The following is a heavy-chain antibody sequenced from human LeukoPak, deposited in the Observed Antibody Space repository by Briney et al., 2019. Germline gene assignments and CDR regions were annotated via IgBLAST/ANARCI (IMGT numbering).Heavy chain of an antibody. CDR2: ISVYNGNT. CDR1: GYTFSTYG. J-gene: IGHJ4*02. D-gene: IGHD1-26*01. CDR3: ARDSEAWGATKFLDH. Sequence: GASVKVSCKASGYTFSTYGFSWVRQAPGQGLEWMGWISVYNGNTNYAQNFQGRLTMTTDTSTSTAYLELRSLRSDDTAVYYCARDSEAWGATKFLDHWGQGTVVTVSS. V-gene: IGHV1-18*01.